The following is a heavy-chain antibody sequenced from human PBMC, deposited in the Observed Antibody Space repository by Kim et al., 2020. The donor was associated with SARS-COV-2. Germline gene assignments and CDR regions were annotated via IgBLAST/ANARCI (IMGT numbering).Heavy chain of an antibody. CDR1: GDSIGSYY. J-gene: IGHJ6*01. Sequence: SETLSLTCTISGDSIGSYYWSWIRQPPGKGLEWIGYINYSGNTNYKPSLTSRGTILVDTSKNQLSLKLNSVTAADTAMYYCARVGGPIFRGVISRGMEV. V-gene: IGHV4-59*01. CDR3: ARVGGPIFRGVISRGMEV. CDR2: INYSGNT. D-gene: IGHD3-10*01.